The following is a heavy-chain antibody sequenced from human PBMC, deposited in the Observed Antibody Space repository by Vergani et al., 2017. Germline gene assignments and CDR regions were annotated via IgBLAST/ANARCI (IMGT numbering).Heavy chain of an antibody. CDR3: AKDLASITGTSNDSRHLDY. CDR2: ISYDGSRK. V-gene: IGHV3-30*18. CDR1: GFTFKTYG. D-gene: IGHD1-20*01. Sequence: QVQLVESRGGVVQSGRSLRLSCAASGFTFKTYGMHWVRQAPGKGLEWVALISYDGSRKFYSDSVKGRFTISRDNPNNTVYLQMNSLRPDDTAVYYCAKDLASITGTSNDSRHLDYWGQGTLVTVSS. J-gene: IGHJ4*02.